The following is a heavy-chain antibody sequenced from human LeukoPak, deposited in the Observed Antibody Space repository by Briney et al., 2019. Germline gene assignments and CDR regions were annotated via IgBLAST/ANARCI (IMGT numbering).Heavy chain of an antibody. J-gene: IGHJ4*02. Sequence: SETLSLTCALYGGSFSCYYWIWIRQPPGRGLEWIGEIHHSGRTNYNPSLNSRVTISVHTSKNQFSLKLSSVTAADTAVYYCARGVSPKGMGGRRFHYWGQGTLVTVSS. V-gene: IGHV4-34*01. CDR1: GGSFSCYY. CDR3: ARGVSPKGMGGRRFHY. CDR2: IHHSGRT. D-gene: IGHD1-26*01.